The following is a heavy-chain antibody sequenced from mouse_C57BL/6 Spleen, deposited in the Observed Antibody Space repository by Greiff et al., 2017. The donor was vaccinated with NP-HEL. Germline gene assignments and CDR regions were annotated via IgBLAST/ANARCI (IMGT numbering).Heavy chain of an antibody. D-gene: IGHD1-1*01. CDR1: GYTFTDYE. J-gene: IGHJ2*01. CDR2: IDPETGGT. V-gene: IGHV1-15*01. CDR3: TRSDYYGSKSLDY. Sequence: VKLQESGAELVRPGASVTLSCKASGYTFTDYEMHWVKQTPVHGLEWIGAIDPETGGTAYNQKFKGKAILTADKSSSTAYMELRSLTSEDSAVYYCTRSDYYGSKSLDYWGQGTTLTVSS.